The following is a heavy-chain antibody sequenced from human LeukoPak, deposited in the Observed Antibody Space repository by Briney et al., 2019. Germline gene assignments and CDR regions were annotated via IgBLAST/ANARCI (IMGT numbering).Heavy chain of an antibody. Sequence: GGSLRLSCAASGFTFSSYSMNWVRQAPGKGLEWVSSISSSSSYIYYADSVKGRFTISRDNAKNSLYLQMNSLRAEDTAVYYCAREGISMTQFDYWGQGTLVTVSS. D-gene: IGHD3-22*01. CDR1: GFTFSSYS. J-gene: IGHJ4*02. CDR3: AREGISMTQFDY. V-gene: IGHV3-21*01. CDR2: ISSSSSYI.